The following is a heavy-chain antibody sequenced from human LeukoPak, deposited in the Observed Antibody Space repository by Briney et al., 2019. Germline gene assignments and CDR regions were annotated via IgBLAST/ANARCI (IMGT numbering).Heavy chain of an antibody. D-gene: IGHD6-13*01. CDR3: ARESSSSWSSNFDY. V-gene: IGHV3-66*01. CDR2: IYSGGST. Sequence: GGSLRLSCAASGFTFSNYWMHWVRQAPGKGLEWVSVIYSGGSTYYADSVKGRFTISRDNSKNTLYLQMNSLRAEDTAVYYCARESSSSWSSNFDYWGQGTLVTVSS. J-gene: IGHJ4*02. CDR1: GFTFSNYW.